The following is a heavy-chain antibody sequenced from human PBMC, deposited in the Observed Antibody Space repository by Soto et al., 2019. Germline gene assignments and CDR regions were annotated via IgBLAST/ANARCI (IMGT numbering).Heavy chain of an antibody. CDR1: GGSISIVDYC. J-gene: IGHJ3*02. D-gene: IGHD2-2*02. V-gene: IGHV4-31*03. CDR3: ARAAIYCSSTSCYTGAFDI. CDR2: IYYSGTT. Sequence: PSETLSLTCTVSGGSISIVDYCWSWIRQHPGKGLEWIGYIYYSGTTFYTPSLKSRLTTSVDTSQNQFSLMLSSVTAADTAVYYCARAAIYCSSTSCYTGAFDIWGQGTMVTVSS.